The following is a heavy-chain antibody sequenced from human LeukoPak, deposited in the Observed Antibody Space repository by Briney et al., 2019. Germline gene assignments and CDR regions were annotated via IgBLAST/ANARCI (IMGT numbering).Heavy chain of an antibody. D-gene: IGHD5-18*01. J-gene: IGHJ3*02. CDR3: ARARGYSYGSDAFDI. V-gene: IGHV1-69*05. CDR2: IIPIFGTA. Sequence: VASVKVSCKASGGTFSSYAISWVRQAPGQGLEWMGGIIPIFGTANYAQKFQGRVTITTDESTSTAYMELSSLRSEDTAVYYCARARGYSYGSDAFDIWGQGTMVTVSS. CDR1: GGTFSSYA.